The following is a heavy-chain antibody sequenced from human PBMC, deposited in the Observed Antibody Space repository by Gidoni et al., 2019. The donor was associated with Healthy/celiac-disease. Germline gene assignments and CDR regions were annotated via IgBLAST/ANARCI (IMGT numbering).Heavy chain of an antibody. V-gene: IGHV4-31*03. D-gene: IGHD3-22*01. Sequence: QVQLQESGPGLVKPSQTLSLTCTVSGGSISSGAYYWSWIRQHPGKGLEWIGYIYYTGSAYYNPSLKSRVTISVDTSKNQFSLDLTSVTAADTAVYYCARIFHSSGRSFDYWGQGTLVTVSS. CDR2: IYYTGSA. CDR1: GGSISSGAYY. CDR3: ARIFHSSGRSFDY. J-gene: IGHJ4*02.